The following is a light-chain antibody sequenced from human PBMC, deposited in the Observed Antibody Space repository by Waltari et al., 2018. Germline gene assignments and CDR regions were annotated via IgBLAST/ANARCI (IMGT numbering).Light chain of an antibody. V-gene: IGKV1-33*01. CDR3: QQYDNLPLT. CDR1: QDISNY. J-gene: IGKJ3*01. CDR2: DAS. Sequence: DIQMTQSPSSLSASVVYRGTITCPASQDISNYLNWYQQEPGKAPKLLIYDASNLETGVPSRFSGSGSGTDFTFTISSLQPEDIATYYCQQYDNLPLTFGPGTKVDIK.